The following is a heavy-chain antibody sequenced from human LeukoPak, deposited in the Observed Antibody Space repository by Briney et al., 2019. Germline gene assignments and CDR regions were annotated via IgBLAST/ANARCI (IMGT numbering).Heavy chain of an antibody. Sequence: GGSLRLSCAASGFTFSDYWMHWVRHAPGKGLVWVSRVNRDGSSTSYADSVKGRFTISRDNAKNSLYLRMNSLRAEDTAVYYCARDEEQQLVLFDYWGQGTLVTVSS. CDR2: VNRDGSST. CDR3: ARDEEQQLVLFDY. D-gene: IGHD6-13*01. CDR1: GFTFSDYW. J-gene: IGHJ4*02. V-gene: IGHV3-74*01.